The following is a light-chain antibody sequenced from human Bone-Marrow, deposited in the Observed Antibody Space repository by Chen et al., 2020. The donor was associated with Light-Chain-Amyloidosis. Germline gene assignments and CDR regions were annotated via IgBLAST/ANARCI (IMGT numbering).Light chain of an antibody. CDR1: DLPTKY. CDR2: RDT. J-gene: IGLJ1*01. CDR3: SSYTASSFYV. Sequence: SYELTQPPSVSVSPGQTARITCSGDDLPTKYAYWYQQKPGQAPVLVIHRDTERPSGISERFSGSKSGNTASLTISGLQAEDEADYYCSSYTASSFYVFGTATTVTVL. V-gene: IGLV3-25*03.